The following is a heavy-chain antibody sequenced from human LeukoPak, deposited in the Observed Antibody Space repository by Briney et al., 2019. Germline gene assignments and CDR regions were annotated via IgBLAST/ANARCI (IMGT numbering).Heavy chain of an antibody. CDR1: GYTLTELS. CDR3: ATVPDIVVVPWFDP. V-gene: IGHV1-24*01. CDR2: FDPEDGET. J-gene: IGHJ5*02. Sequence: ASVKVSCKVSGYTLTELSMHWVRQAPGKGLEWMGGFDPEDGETIYAQKFQGRVTMTEDTSTDTAYMELSSLRSEDTAVYYCATVPDIVVVPWFDPWGQGTLVTVSS. D-gene: IGHD2-2*01.